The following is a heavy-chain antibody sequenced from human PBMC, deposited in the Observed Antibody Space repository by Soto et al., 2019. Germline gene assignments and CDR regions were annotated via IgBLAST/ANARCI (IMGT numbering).Heavy chain of an antibody. CDR1: GFTFSSYA. V-gene: IGHV3-23*01. CDR2: ISGSGGST. J-gene: IGHJ6*03. D-gene: IGHD6-6*01. Sequence: EVQLLESGGGLVQPGGSLRLSCAASGFTFSSYAMSWVRQAPGKGLEWVSAISGSGGSTYYADSVKGRFTISRDNSKNTLYLQMNSLRAEDTAVYYCAKFRSPCEYSSSACSDYYYYYMDVWGKGTTVTVSS. CDR3: AKFRSPCEYSSSACSDYYYYYMDV.